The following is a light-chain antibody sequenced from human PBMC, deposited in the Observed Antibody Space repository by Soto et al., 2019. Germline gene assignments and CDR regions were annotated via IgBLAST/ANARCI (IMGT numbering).Light chain of an antibody. J-gene: IGKJ3*01. CDR2: AAS. CDR3: QQSYNLKFT. CDR1: QSISRY. V-gene: IGKV1-39*01. Sequence: DIQMTQSPSSLSASVGDRVTITCRASQSISRYLNWYLKKPGKAPKLLIYAASTLQSGVPSRFSGNESGTDFTLTISSLQPEDTATYYCQQSYNLKFTFGPGTKVDIK.